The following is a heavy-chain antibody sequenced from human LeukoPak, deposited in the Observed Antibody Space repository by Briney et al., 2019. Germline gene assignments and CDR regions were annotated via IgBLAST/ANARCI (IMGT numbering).Heavy chain of an antibody. J-gene: IGHJ4*02. V-gene: IGHV3-74*01. CDR1: GFTFSSFW. D-gene: IGHD2-2*02. CDR2: INSVGSST. CDR3: ARAYCDSTSCYRLHFDY. Sequence: GGSLRLSCAASGFTFSSFWMHWVRQAPGKGLVWVSRINSVGSSTGYADSVKGRFTISRDNAKNSLYLQLNSLRAEDTAVYYCARAYCDSTSCYRLHFDYWGQGTLVTVSS.